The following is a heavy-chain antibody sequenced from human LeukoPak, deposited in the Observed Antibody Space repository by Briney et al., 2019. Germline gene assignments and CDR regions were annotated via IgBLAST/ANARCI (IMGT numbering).Heavy chain of an antibody. D-gene: IGHD3-22*01. CDR3: ARPSPPQYYYDSSGYSDAFDI. V-gene: IGHV4-34*01. J-gene: IGHJ3*02. CDR2: INHSGST. Sequence: SETPSLTCAVYGGSFSGYYWSWIRQPPGKGLEWIGEINHSGSTNYNPSPKSRVTISVDTSKNQFSLKLSSVTAADTAVYYCARPSPPQYYYDSSGYSDAFDIWGQGTMVTVSS. CDR1: GGSFSGYY.